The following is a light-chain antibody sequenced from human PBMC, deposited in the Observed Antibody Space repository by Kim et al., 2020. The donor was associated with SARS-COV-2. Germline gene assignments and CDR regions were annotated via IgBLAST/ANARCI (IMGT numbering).Light chain of an antibody. CDR2: DDY. CDR1: SSNIGTNY. J-gene: IGLJ3*02. CDR3: GTWDGRPSAWV. V-gene: IGLV1-51*01. Sequence: QPVLTQPPSMSAAPGQKVTISCSGSSSNIGTNYMSWYQQVPGTAPKLLIYDDYKRPSGIPDRFSGSKSGTSATLGITGLQTGDEADYYCGTWDGRPSAWVFGGGTQLTVL.